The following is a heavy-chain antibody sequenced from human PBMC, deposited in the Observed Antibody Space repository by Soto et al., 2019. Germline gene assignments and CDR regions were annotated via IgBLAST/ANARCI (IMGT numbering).Heavy chain of an antibody. J-gene: IGHJ6*02. V-gene: IGHV4-59*08. D-gene: IGHD2-2*01. CDR3: ARLGGYCSSTSCYGYYGMDV. CDR2: IYFSGST. Sequence: SATLSLTCTVSGASILEHYWSWIRQPPGQGLEWIGYIYFSGSTNYNPSLKSRVTMSVEMSKNQFSLKLSSVTAADTAIYYCARLGGYCSSTSCYGYYGMDVWGQGTTVT. CDR1: GASILEHY.